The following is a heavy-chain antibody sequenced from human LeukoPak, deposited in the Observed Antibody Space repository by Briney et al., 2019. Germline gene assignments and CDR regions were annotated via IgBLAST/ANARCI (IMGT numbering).Heavy chain of an antibody. Sequence: GGSLRLPCSASGFPFSGYAMHWVRQAPGKGLEYVSAISSDGHTTYYADAVKGRFTISRDNSRNTVYLQMSSLRPEDTAVYFCVSHDFGGNSGDNWGQGTLVTVSS. J-gene: IGHJ4*02. V-gene: IGHV3-64D*09. CDR1: GFPFSGYA. D-gene: IGHD4-23*01. CDR2: ISSDGHTT. CDR3: VSHDFGGNSGDN.